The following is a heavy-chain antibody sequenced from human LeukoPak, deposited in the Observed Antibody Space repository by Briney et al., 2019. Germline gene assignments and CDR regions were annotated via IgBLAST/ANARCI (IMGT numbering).Heavy chain of an antibody. D-gene: IGHD3-10*01. V-gene: IGHV3-21*01. CDR1: GFTFSSYS. CDR3: ARGFYGSGSYSGAFDI. CDR2: ISSSSSYI. J-gene: IGHJ3*02. Sequence: GGSLRLSCAASGFTFSSYSMNWVRQAPGKGLEWVSSISSSSSYIYYADSVKGRFTISRDNAKNSLYLQMNSLRAEDTAVYYCARGFYGSGSYSGAFDIWGQGTMVTVSS.